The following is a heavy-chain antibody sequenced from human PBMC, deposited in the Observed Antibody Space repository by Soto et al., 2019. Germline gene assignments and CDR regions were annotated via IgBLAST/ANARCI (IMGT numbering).Heavy chain of an antibody. D-gene: IGHD1-26*01. Sequence: QVQLQESGPGLVKPSDTLSLTCAVSGYSISSSNWWGWIRQPPGKGLEWIGYIYYSGTTYYNPSRKSRVTLSVDTSKNPFSLTLTPVPAVDTAVYYCARREIQGPIDYWGQGTLVTVSS. V-gene: IGHV4-28*01. CDR2: IYYSGTT. CDR1: GYSISSSNW. CDR3: ARREIQGPIDY. J-gene: IGHJ4*02.